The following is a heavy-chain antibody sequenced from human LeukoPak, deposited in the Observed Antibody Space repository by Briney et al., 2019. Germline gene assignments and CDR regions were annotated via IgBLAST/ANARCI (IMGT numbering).Heavy chain of an antibody. Sequence: SETLSLTCAGSGGSISSSNWWSWVRQPPGKGLEWIGEIYHSGSTNYNPSLKSRVTISVDKSKNQFSLKLSSVTAADTAVYYCARRGGYSYGRYDYWGQGTLVTVSS. CDR3: ARRGGYSYGRYDY. CDR1: GGSISSSNW. CDR2: IYHSGST. V-gene: IGHV4-4*02. J-gene: IGHJ4*02. D-gene: IGHD5-18*01.